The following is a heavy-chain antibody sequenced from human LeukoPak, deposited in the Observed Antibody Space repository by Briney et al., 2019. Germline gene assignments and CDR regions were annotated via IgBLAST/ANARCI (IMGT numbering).Heavy chain of an antibody. V-gene: IGHV3-49*04. D-gene: IGHD3-3*01. CDR3: TTVNDFWSGYQYN. CDR2: IRSKTYGGTT. Sequence: GGSLRLSCRASGFTFGDYAMSWVRQAPGKGLEWVGFIRSKTYGGTTNYAASVKGRFTISRDDSKSVAYLQMNSLKTEDTAVYYCTTVNDFWSGYQYNWGQGTLVTVSS. J-gene: IGHJ4*02. CDR1: GFTFGDYA.